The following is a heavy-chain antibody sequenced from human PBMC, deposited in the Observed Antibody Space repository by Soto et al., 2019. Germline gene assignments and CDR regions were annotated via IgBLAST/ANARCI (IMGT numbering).Heavy chain of an antibody. J-gene: IGHJ6*02. V-gene: IGHV1-69*13. Sequence: VASVKVSCKGSGGTFSSYAISWVRQAPGQGLEWMGGIIPIFGTADYAQKFQGRVTITADESTSTAYMELSSLRSEDTAVYYCASVETQRYYYGMDVWGQGTTVTVSS. D-gene: IGHD2-15*01. CDR3: ASVETQRYYYGMDV. CDR2: IIPIFGTA. CDR1: GGTFSSYA.